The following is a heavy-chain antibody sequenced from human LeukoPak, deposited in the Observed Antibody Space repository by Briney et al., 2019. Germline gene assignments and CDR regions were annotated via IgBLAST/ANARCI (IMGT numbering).Heavy chain of an antibody. V-gene: IGHV1-69*05. CDR1: GGTFSSYA. D-gene: IGHD3-22*01. Sequence: SVKVSCKASGGTFSSYAISWVRQAPGQGLEWMGRIIPIFGTANYAQKFHGRVTITTDESTSTAYMELSSLRSEDTAVYYCARVSYSSSGHDYWGQGTLVTVSS. J-gene: IGHJ4*02. CDR3: ARVSYSSSGHDY. CDR2: IIPIFGTA.